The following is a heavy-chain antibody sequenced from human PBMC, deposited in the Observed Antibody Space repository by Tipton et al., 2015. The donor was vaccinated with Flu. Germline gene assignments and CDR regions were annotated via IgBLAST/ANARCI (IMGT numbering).Heavy chain of an antibody. CDR1: GDSMSSGSHY. V-gene: IGHV4-61*10. J-gene: IGHJ4*01. CDR3: ARDRGWPASLDY. D-gene: IGHD3-10*01. Sequence: TLSLTCTVSGDSMSSGSHYWSWIRQPAGKGLEWIGFSYYSGSTAYNPSLKSRVTISVDTSRNQFSLNLKSVTAADTAVYFCARDRGWPASLDYWGQGILVTVSS. CDR2: SYYSGST.